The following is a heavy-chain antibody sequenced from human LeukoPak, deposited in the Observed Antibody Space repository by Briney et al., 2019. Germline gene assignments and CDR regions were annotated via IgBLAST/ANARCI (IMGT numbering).Heavy chain of an antibody. Sequence: MSSETLSLTCTVSGGSISSSSYYWGWIRQPPGKGLEWIGSIYYSGSTYYNPSLKSRVTISVDTSKNQLSLRLNSVTAADTAVYYCATTVTTFNYWGQATLVTVSS. J-gene: IGHJ4*02. CDR2: IYYSGST. V-gene: IGHV4-39*01. CDR3: ATTVTTFNY. D-gene: IGHD4-17*01. CDR1: GGSISSSSYY.